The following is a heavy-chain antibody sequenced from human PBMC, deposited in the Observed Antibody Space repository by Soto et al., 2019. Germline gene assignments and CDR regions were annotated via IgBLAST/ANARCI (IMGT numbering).Heavy chain of an antibody. Sequence: PGASMKICRNVCGYSFINYWISWVGNMRGKGLEWMWRIDPSDSYTNYSPSFQGHVTISADKSISTAYLQWSSLNASDTAMYYCAGSPYCSSTSCSLLYSYYGMDVWGQGTTVTVSS. CDR2: IDPSDSYT. CDR3: AGSPYCSSTSCSLLYSYYGMDV. V-gene: IGHV5-10-1*01. D-gene: IGHD2-2*01. CDR1: GYSFINYW. J-gene: IGHJ6*02.